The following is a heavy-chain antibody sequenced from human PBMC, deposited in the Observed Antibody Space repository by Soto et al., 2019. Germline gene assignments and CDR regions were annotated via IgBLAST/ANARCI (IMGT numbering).Heavy chain of an antibody. D-gene: IGHD5-18*01. Sequence: QVQLMQSGAEVKKPGSSVKVSCKASGGTFSSYTISWVRQAPGQGLEWMGRIIPILGIANYAQKFQGRVTITADKSTSTAYMELSSLRSEDTAVYYCARGPDTAMVSPLDYWGQGTLVTVSS. J-gene: IGHJ4*02. CDR2: IIPILGIA. CDR1: GGTFSSYT. CDR3: ARGPDTAMVSPLDY. V-gene: IGHV1-69*02.